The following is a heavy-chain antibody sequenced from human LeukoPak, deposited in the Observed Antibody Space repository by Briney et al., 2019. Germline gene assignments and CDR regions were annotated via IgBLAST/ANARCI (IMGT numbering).Heavy chain of an antibody. J-gene: IGHJ4*02. CDR2: INQHGSEK. V-gene: IGHV3-7*01. Sequence: GGSLRLSCAASGFTFSSFWMSWVRQAPGKGLEWVANINQHGSEKYYVDSVKGRFIISRDNAKNTMYLQMNSLRAEDTAVYYCVRTSRNLDYWGQGTLVTVSS. D-gene: IGHD1-14*01. CDR3: VRTSRNLDY. CDR1: GFTFSSFW.